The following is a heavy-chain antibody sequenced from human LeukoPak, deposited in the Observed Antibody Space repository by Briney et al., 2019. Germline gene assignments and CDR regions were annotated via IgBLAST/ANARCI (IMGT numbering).Heavy chain of an antibody. J-gene: IGHJ4*02. D-gene: IGHD3-16*01. V-gene: IGHV3-7*01. CDR3: ARHRGTYYDY. CDR2: IKQDGSET. Sequence: PGGSLRLSCAASGFTFSSSWMSWVRQAPGKGLEWVANIKQDGSETYYVVSVRGRFTISRDNAKNSLYLQMNSLRAEDTAVYYCARHRGTYYDYWGQGTLVTVSS. CDR1: GFTFSSSW.